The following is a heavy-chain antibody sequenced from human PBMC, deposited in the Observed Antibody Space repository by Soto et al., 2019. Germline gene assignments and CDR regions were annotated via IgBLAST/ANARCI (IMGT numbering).Heavy chain of an antibody. CDR2: MNPNSGNT. D-gene: IGHD2-15*01. V-gene: IGHV1-8*01. Sequence: ASVKVSCKASGYTFTRYGINWVRQATRQGLEWMGWMNPNSGNTGYAQKFQGRVTMTRNTSISTAYMELSSLRSEDTAVYYCALLNDCSGGSCYYAFDYWGQGTLVTVSS. CDR3: ALLNDCSGGSCYYAFDY. CDR1: GYTFTRYG. J-gene: IGHJ4*02.